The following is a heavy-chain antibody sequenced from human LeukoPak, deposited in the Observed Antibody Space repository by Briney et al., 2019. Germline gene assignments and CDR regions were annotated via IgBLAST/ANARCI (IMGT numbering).Heavy chain of an antibody. J-gene: IGHJ4*02. Sequence: PSETLSLTCAVSGGSISSGGYSWSWIRQPPGTGLEWIGYIYYSGSTYYNPSLKSRVTISVDTSKNQFSLKLSSVTAADTAVYYLAKGPTAGPVAGLFDYWGQGTLVTVSS. CDR2: IYYSGST. CDR1: GGSISSGGYS. D-gene: IGHD6-19*01. V-gene: IGHV4-31*11. CDR3: AKGPTAGPVAGLFDY.